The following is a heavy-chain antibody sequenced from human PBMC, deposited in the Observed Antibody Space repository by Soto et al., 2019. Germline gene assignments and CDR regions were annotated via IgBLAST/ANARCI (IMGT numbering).Heavy chain of an antibody. V-gene: IGHV4-31*03. CDR1: GGSISSGGYY. J-gene: IGHJ5*02. D-gene: IGHD3-10*01. CDR3: ARDHRVRGVIKGGWFDP. Sequence: QVQLQESGPGLVKPSQTLSLTCTVSGGSISSGGYYWSWIRQHPGKGLEWIGYIYYSGSTYYNPSLKSRVTISVDTSKNQFSLKLSSVTAADTAVYYCARDHRVRGVIKGGWFDPWGQGTLVTVSS. CDR2: IYYSGST.